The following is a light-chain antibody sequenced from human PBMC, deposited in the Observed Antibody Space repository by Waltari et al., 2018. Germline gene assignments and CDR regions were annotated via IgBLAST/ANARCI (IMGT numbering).Light chain of an antibody. CDR3: CSYAGVHTFWL. Sequence: QSALTQPPSVSGSPEQSVTIPCHGTTSDDGGYHSGPWYQQHPGKAPKLLIFDVYQRPSGVPVRFSGSKSGNTASLTISGLRPEDEADYHCCSYAGVHTFWLFGGGTKLTVL. J-gene: IGLJ3*02. V-gene: IGLV2-11*01. CDR2: DVY. CDR1: TSDDGGYHS.